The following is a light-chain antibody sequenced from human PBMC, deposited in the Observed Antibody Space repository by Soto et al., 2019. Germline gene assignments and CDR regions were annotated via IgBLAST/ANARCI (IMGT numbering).Light chain of an antibody. J-gene: IGKJ1*01. CDR3: QQFHYWWT. CDR2: DAS. CDR1: QHPDNK. Sequence: EIVMTQSPASLSVSPEKKATLSCSTSQHPDNKLVWYQQKPGQVPRLLIYDASTRATGIPARFSGSGSGTEFTLTISSLQSEDFAFYYCQQFHYWWTFGQGTKVDI. V-gene: IGKV3-15*01.